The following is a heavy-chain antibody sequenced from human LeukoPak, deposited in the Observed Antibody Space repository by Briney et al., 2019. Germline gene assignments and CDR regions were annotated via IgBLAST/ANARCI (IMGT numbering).Heavy chain of an antibody. J-gene: IGHJ5*02. V-gene: IGHV1-69*04. CDR1: GGTFSSYA. CDR2: IIPILGIA. D-gene: IGHD3-10*01. Sequence: GASVKVSCKASGGTFSSYAISWVRQAPGQGLEWMGRIIPILGIANYAQKFQGRVTITADKSTSTAYMELSSLRSEDKAVYYCARGEVRGAIITSWFDPWGQGTLVTVSS. CDR3: ARGEVRGAIITSWFDP.